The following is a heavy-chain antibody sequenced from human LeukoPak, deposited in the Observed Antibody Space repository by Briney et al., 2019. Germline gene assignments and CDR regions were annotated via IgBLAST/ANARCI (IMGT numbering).Heavy chain of an antibody. D-gene: IGHD3-16*01. CDR3: ARDSHNVWGTYFDY. CDR1: GGSISSYY. J-gene: IGHJ4*02. CDR2: IYYSGST. Sequence: SETLSLTCTVSGGSISSYYWSWIRQPPGKGLEWIGYIYYSGSTKYNPSLKSRVTISVDRSKNQFSLKLSSVTAADTAVYYCARDSHNVWGTYFDYWGQGTLVTVSS. V-gene: IGHV4-59*12.